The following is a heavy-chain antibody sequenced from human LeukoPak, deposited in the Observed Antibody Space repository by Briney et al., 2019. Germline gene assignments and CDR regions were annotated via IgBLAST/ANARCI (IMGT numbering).Heavy chain of an antibody. V-gene: IGHV1-18*04. CDR3: ARDRAMVRGVIITFPPDY. Sequence: ASVKVSCKASGYTFTSYGISWVRQAPGQGLEWMGWISAYNGNTNYAQKLQGRVTMTTDTSTSTAYMELRSLRSDDTAVYYCARDRAMVRGVIITFPPDYWGQGTLVTASS. D-gene: IGHD3-10*01. CDR1: GYTFTSYG. J-gene: IGHJ4*02. CDR2: ISAYNGNT.